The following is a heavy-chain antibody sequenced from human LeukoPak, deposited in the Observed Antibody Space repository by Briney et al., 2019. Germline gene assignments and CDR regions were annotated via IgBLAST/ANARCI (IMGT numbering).Heavy chain of an antibody. D-gene: IGHD3/OR15-3a*01. CDR2: INPNGGGT. V-gene: IGHV1-2*02. CDR3: ARDRWLDWGRGCDY. Sequence: ASVKVSCKASGYTFTGSYIHWVRQAPGQGLEWMGWINPNGGGTDYAQKFQGRVTMTRDTSISTAYMELSRLRSDDTAVYYCARDRWLDWGRGCDYWGQGTLVTVSS. CDR1: GYTFTGSY. J-gene: IGHJ4*02.